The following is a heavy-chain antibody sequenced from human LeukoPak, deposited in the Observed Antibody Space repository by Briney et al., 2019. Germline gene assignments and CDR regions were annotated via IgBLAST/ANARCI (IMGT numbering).Heavy chain of an antibody. CDR2: ISAYNGNT. CDR1: GYTFTIYG. Sequence: ASVKVSCKASGYTFTIYGISWVRQAPGQGLEWMGWISAYNGNTNYAQKLQGRVTMTTDTSTSTAYMELRSLRSDDTAVYYCARLQYYDSSGYYPYYFDYWGQGTLVTVSS. J-gene: IGHJ4*02. D-gene: IGHD3-22*01. V-gene: IGHV1-18*01. CDR3: ARLQYYDSSGYYPYYFDY.